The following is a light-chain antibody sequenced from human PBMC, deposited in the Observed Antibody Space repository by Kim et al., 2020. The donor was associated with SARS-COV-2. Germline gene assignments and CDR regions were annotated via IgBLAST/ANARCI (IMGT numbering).Light chain of an antibody. CDR3: QQYNNLLT. J-gene: IGKJ4*01. CDR1: QDISNY. Sequence: SAAVGDRVTITCQASQDISNYLNWYQQKPGKAPKLLIYDASSLETGVPSRFTGSGSGTDFTFTISSLQPDDIATYYCQQYNNLLTFGEGTKVDIK. V-gene: IGKV1-33*01. CDR2: DAS.